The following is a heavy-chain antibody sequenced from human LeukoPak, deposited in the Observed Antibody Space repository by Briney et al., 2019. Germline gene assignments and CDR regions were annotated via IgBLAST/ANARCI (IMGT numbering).Heavy chain of an antibody. V-gene: IGHV3-30*02. J-gene: IGHJ4*02. Sequence: GGSLRLSCAASGFTFSSYGMHWVRQAPGKGLEWVAFIRYDGSNKYYADPVTGRVSISRDNTKNTLYLQLNSLTPEDTALYYCAKDLCSGGRCSLPFDLWGQGTLVTVSS. CDR1: GFTFSSYG. CDR2: IRYDGSNK. D-gene: IGHD2-15*01. CDR3: AKDLCSGGRCSLPFDL.